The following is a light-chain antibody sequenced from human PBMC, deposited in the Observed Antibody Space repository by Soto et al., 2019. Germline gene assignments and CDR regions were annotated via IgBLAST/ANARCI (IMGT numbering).Light chain of an antibody. CDR1: QSLLNTNGYKY. J-gene: IGKJ4*01. CDR2: LGS. CDR3: MQALQTPLT. Sequence: IVMTQSPLSLSVTPGDPASISCRSSQSLLNTNGYKYLDWYLQKPGQSPQLLIYLGSHRASGVPDRFSGSESGTDFTLHISRVEPEDVGVYYCMQALQTPLTFGGGTKVEIK. V-gene: IGKV2-28*01.